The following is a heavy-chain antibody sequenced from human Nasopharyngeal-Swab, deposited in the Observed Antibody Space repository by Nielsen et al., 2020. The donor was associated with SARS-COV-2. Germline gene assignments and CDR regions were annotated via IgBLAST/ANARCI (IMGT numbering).Heavy chain of an antibody. Sequence: GGSLRLSCAASGLGFSNYEMNWVRQAPGKGLEWISYISTTTATIYYADSVKGRFTISRDNSKDTVYLQMNSLRAEDTAVYYCTKRYSGTGGWFDPWGQGTLVTVSS. CDR2: ISTTTATI. D-gene: IGHD5-12*01. J-gene: IGHJ5*02. CDR3: TKRYSGTGGWFDP. CDR1: GLGFSNYE. V-gene: IGHV3-48*03.